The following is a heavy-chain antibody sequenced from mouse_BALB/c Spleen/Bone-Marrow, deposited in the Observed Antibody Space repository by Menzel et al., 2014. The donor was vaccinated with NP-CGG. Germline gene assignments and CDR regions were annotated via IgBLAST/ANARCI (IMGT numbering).Heavy chain of an antibody. CDR3: ARETRYGNYVDYFDY. V-gene: IGHV1S56*01. J-gene: IGHJ2*01. D-gene: IGHD2-10*02. Sequence: VQLHQSGPELVKPGTSVRISCKPSGYTFTSYYIHWVKQRPGQGLEWIGWIYPGNVDTKYNEKFKGKATLTADKSSSTAYMQLSSLTSEDSAVYFCARETRYGNYVDYFDYWGQGTTLTVSS. CDR2: IYPGNVDT. CDR1: GYTFTSYY.